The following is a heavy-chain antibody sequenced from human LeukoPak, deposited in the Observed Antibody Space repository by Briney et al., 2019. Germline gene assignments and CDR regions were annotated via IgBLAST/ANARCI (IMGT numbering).Heavy chain of an antibody. CDR3: VRDNSQRFRFDP. CDR1: GFTVSSSY. CDR2: IYSGGTT. Sequence: PGGSLRLSCAASGFTVSSSYMSWVRQAPGKGLQWVSVIYSGGTTYYAESVKGRFTISRDNAKNSLYLQMHSLRAEDTAVYYCVRDNSQRFRFDPWGQGTLVTVSS. V-gene: IGHV3-66*01. J-gene: IGHJ5*02. D-gene: IGHD2-21*01.